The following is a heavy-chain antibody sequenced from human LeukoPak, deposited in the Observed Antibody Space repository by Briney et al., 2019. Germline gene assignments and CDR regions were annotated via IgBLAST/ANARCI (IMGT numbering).Heavy chain of an antibody. J-gene: IGHJ4*02. CDR2: ISGSSGYT. CDR3: AKRGTIAAAGYYFDY. V-gene: IGHV3-23*01. CDR1: GFTFSTYA. D-gene: IGHD6-13*01. Sequence: PGGSLRLSCEASGFTFSTYAMSWVRQPPGKGLQWVSAISGSSGYTCYADSVKGRFTISRDNSKNTLYLQMNSLRAEDTAVYYCAKRGTIAAAGYYFDYWGQGTLVTVSS.